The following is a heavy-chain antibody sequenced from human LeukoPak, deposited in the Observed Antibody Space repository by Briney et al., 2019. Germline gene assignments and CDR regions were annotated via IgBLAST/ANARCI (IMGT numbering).Heavy chain of an antibody. Sequence: SETLSLTCAVYGGSLSGYYWSWIRQPPGKGLEWIGEINHSGSTNYNPSLKSRVTISVDTSKNQFSLKLSSVTAADTAVYYCARGWGYFDYWGQGTLVTVSS. J-gene: IGHJ4*03. V-gene: IGHV4-34*01. D-gene: IGHD1-26*01. CDR3: ARGWGYFDY. CDR2: INHSGST. CDR1: GGSLSGYY.